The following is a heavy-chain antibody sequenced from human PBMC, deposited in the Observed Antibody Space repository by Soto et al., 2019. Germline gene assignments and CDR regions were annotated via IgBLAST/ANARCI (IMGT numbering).Heavy chain of an antibody. J-gene: IGHJ4*02. CDR1: GGSITSNY. CDR3: ARDWPVGSSGYYYMI. D-gene: IGHD3-22*01. CDR2: ISYSGST. Sequence: SETLSLTCTVSGGSITSNYWSWIRQPPGKGLEWIGYISYSGSTSYNPSLKSRVTISRDTSQNQFSLRLSSVTAADTAVYYCARDWPVGSSGYYYMIWGQGTLVTVSS. V-gene: IGHV4-59*01.